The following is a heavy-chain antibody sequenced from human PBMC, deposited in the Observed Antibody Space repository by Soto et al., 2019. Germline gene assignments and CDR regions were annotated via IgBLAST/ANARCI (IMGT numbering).Heavy chain of an antibody. CDR2: IIPIFGTA. Sequence: QVQLVQSGAEVRKPGSSVKVSCKASGGTFSRHAISWVRQAPGQGLEWMGGIIPIFGTANHAQKFQGRVTIIADESTSTGYMELSSRRSEDTAMYYCARGWGYDSNDYYYAYWGQGTLVIVSS. V-gene: IGHV1-69*01. J-gene: IGHJ4*02. CDR1: GGTFSRHA. CDR3: ARGWGYDSNDYYYAY. D-gene: IGHD3-22*01.